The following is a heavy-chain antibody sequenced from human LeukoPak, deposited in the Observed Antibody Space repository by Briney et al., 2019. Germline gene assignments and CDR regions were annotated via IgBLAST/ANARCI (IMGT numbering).Heavy chain of an antibody. Sequence: ASVKVSCMACLYTFRSYGISWVRQAPGQGLEWMGWISPYSGSTNYPQKFQGRVTVTTDTSTSTAYMELRSLRSDDTAVYFCARALREYSSSWFSDFWGQGTLVTVSS. CDR2: ISPYSGST. CDR1: LYTFRSYG. V-gene: IGHV1-18*01. J-gene: IGHJ4*02. D-gene: IGHD6-13*01. CDR3: ARALREYSSSWFSDF.